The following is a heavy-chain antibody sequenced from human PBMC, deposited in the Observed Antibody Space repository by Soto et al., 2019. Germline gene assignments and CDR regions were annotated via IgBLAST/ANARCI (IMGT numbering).Heavy chain of an antibody. Sequence: PSETLSLTCAVYGGSFSGYYWSWIRQPPGKGLEWIGEINHSGSTNYNPSLKSRVTISVDTSKNQFSLKLSSVTAADTAVYYCARERVVLLWLRDGNWFDPWGQGTLVTVSS. CDR3: ARERVVLLWLRDGNWFDP. V-gene: IGHV4-34*01. J-gene: IGHJ5*02. CDR2: INHSGST. D-gene: IGHD3-10*01. CDR1: GGSFSGYY.